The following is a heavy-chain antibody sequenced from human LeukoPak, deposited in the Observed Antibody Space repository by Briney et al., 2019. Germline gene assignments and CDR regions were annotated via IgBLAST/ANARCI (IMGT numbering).Heavy chain of an antibody. CDR3: ARVDGGEWYYFDY. J-gene: IGHJ4*02. Sequence: ASVKVSCKASGYTFTVYYMHWVRQAPGQGLEWMGWSNPNNGGTNYAQKFQGRVTMTLDTSISTAYKELSRLRSDDTAIYYCARVDGGEWYYFDYWGQGTLVTVSS. V-gene: IGHV1-2*02. CDR2: SNPNNGGT. CDR1: GYTFTVYY. D-gene: IGHD2-8*02.